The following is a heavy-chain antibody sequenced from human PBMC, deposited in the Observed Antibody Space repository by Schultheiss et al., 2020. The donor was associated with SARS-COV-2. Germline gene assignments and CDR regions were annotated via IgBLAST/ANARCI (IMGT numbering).Heavy chain of an antibody. V-gene: IGHV3-21*01. D-gene: IGHD4-17*01. Sequence: GGSLRLSCAASGFTFSSYSMNWVRQAPGKGLEWVSSISSSSSYIYYADSVKGRFTISRDNAKNSLYLQMNSLRAEDTAVYYCARDPPVRSGEGWVGAFDIWGQGTMVTVSS. J-gene: IGHJ3*02. CDR2: ISSSSSYI. CDR1: GFTFSSYS. CDR3: ARDPPVRSGEGWVGAFDI.